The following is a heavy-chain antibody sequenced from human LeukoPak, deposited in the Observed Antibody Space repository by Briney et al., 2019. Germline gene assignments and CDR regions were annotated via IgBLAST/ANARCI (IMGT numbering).Heavy chain of an antibody. CDR2: ISRSSSTI. V-gene: IGHV3-48*01. D-gene: IGHD5-18*01. CDR1: GFTFSSYS. J-gene: IGHJ4*02. CDR3: ARGSGGYSYGSEFDY. Sequence: GGSLRLSCAASGFTFSSYSMNWVRQAPGKGLEWVSYISRSSSTIYYADSVKGRFTISRDNSKNTLYLQMNSLRAEDTAVYYCARGSGGYSYGSEFDYWGQGTLVTVSS.